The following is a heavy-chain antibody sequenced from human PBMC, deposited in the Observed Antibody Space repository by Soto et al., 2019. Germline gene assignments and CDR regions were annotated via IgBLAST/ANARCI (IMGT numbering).Heavy chain of an antibody. Sequence: SVKVSCKASGFTFTSSAVQWVRQARGQRLEWIGWIVVGSGNTNYAQKFQERVTITRDMSTSTAYMELSSLRSEDTAVYYCAADSTTGTNWFDPWGQGTLVTVSS. J-gene: IGHJ5*02. CDR2: IVVGSGNT. CDR1: GFTFTSSA. V-gene: IGHV1-58*01. D-gene: IGHD1-1*01. CDR3: AADSTTGTNWFDP.